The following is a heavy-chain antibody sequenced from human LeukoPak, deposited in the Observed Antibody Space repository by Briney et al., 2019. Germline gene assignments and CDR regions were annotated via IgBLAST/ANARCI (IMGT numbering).Heavy chain of an antibody. Sequence: GGSLRLSCAASGFTLSSYWMHWVRQAPGKGLVWVSRIKSDGRTNYADSVKGRFAISRDNAKNTVSLQMNSLRAEDTGVYYCARAPSEIGGYYPEYFRHWGQGTLVIVSS. V-gene: IGHV3-74*01. D-gene: IGHD3-22*01. CDR1: GFTLSSYW. CDR2: IKSDGRT. J-gene: IGHJ1*01. CDR3: ARAPSEIGGYYPEYFRH.